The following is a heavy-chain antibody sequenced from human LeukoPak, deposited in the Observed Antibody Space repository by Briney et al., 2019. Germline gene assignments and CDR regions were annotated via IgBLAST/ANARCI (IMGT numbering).Heavy chain of an antibody. Sequence: PSETLSLTCTVSGDSVSNLFWSWIRQPPGKGLEWIGYIHYTGGTDYNPSLKSRVTISLDMSKNQFSLRLSSVTAADTAFYYCAREGPLGKYYDYWGQGTLVTVSS. J-gene: IGHJ4*02. CDR2: IHYTGGT. CDR3: AREGPLGKYYDY. D-gene: IGHD3-16*01. V-gene: IGHV4-59*02. CDR1: GDSVSNLF.